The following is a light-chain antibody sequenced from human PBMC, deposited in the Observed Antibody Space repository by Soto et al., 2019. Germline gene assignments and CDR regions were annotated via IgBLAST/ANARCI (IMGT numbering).Light chain of an antibody. Sequence: QSALAQPASVSGSPVQSITISCTGTSTDVGGYNYVSWYQHHSGKAPKLLIYEVTNRPSGISDRFSGSQSVNTASLTISGLQAEDESDYYCGSYSSTDTPFVFGTGTKVTVL. V-gene: IGLV2-14*01. CDR2: EVT. CDR1: STDVGGYNY. CDR3: GSYSSTDTPFV. J-gene: IGLJ1*01.